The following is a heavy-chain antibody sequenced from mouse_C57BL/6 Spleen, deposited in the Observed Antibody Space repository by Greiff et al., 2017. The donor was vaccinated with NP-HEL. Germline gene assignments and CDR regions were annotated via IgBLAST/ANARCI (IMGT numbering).Heavy chain of an antibody. CDR1: GYTFTSYW. D-gene: IGHD1-1*01. Sequence: VQLQQPGAELVMPGASVKLSCKASGYTFTSYWMHWVKQRPGQGLEWIGEIDPSDSYTNYNQKFKGKSTLTVDKSSSTAYMQLSSLTSEDSAVYYCARSVVAEWYFDVWGTRTTVTVSS. V-gene: IGHV1-69*01. J-gene: IGHJ1*03. CDR2: IDPSDSYT. CDR3: ARSVVAEWYFDV.